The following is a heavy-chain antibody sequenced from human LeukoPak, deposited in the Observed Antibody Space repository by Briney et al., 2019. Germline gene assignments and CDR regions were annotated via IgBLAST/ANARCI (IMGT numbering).Heavy chain of an antibody. Sequence: GGSLRLSCAASGFTFSGYSMNWVRQAPGKGLEWVSSITSSSSYIYYSDSVKGRFTISRDNAKNSMYLQMNSLRAEDTAVYYCARCGGGNPRWFDPWGQGTLVTVSS. CDR2: ITSSSSYI. CDR3: ARCGGGNPRWFDP. V-gene: IGHV3-21*01. CDR1: GFTFSGYS. D-gene: IGHD4-23*01. J-gene: IGHJ5*02.